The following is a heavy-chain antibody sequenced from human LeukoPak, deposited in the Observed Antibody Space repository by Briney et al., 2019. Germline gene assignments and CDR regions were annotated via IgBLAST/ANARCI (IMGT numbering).Heavy chain of an antibody. CDR3: ARQWVDCSSTSCYLARFDP. V-gene: IGHV4-39*01. CDR2: IYYSGST. D-gene: IGHD2-2*01. J-gene: IGHJ5*02. Sequence: SETLSLTCTVSGGSISSSSYYWGWIRQPPGKGLEWIGSIYYSGSTYCNPSLKSRVTISVDTSKNQFSLKLSSVTAADTAVYYCARQWVDCSSTSCYLARFDPWGQGTLVTVSS. CDR1: GGSISSSSYY.